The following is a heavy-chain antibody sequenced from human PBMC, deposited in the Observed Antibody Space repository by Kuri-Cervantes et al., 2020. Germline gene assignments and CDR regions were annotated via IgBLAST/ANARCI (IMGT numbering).Heavy chain of an antibody. J-gene: IGHJ5*02. Sequence: SETLSLTCAVYGGSFSGYYWSWIRQPPGKGLEWIGEINHSGSTNYNPSLKSRVTISVDTSKNQFSLKLSSVTAADTAVYYCARSIVVTEGVGDWFDPWGQGTLVTVSS. V-gene: IGHV4-34*01. CDR2: INHSGST. CDR1: GGSFSGYY. CDR3: ARSIVVTEGVGDWFDP. D-gene: IGHD6-19*01.